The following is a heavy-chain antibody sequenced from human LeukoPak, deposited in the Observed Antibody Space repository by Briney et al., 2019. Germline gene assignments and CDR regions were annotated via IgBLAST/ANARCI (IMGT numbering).Heavy chain of an antibody. CDR2: IRYDGSNK. D-gene: IGHD3-3*01. Sequence: GGSLRLSCAASGFTFSSYGMHWVRQAPGKGLEWVAFIRYDGSNKYYADSVKGRFTISRDNSKNTLYLQMNSLRAEDTAVYYCAKDTFWSGYSSKGWFDPWGQGTLVTLSS. V-gene: IGHV3-30*02. CDR1: GFTFSSYG. CDR3: AKDTFWSGYSSKGWFDP. J-gene: IGHJ5*02.